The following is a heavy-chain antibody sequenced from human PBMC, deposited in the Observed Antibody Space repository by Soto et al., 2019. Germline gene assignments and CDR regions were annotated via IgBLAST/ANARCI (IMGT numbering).Heavy chain of an antibody. D-gene: IGHD1-20*01. CDR2: ISGGGNGR. CDR3: ARVRYPSAPRRPLDYYFMDV. J-gene: IGHJ6*03. CDR1: GFTFGSYA. Sequence: VQLVESGGGLVQPGGSLRLSCAASGFTFGSYAMTWVRQAPGQGLEWVSGISGGGNGRYYSDSVEARFTISRDNPKNLLYLQMNTLRVEDTGVYFCARVRYPSAPRRPLDYYFMDVWGNGTTITVSS. V-gene: IGHV3-23*04.